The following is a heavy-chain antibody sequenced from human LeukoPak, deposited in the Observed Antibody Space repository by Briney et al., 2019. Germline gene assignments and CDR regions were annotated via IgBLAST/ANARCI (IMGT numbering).Heavy chain of an antibody. CDR3: AKGFAGSGYSFLQGGFDY. CDR1: GFTFSNYA. CDR2: ISGSGGTT. Sequence: GGSLRLSCAASGFTFSNYAMSWVRQAPGKGLEWVSAISGSGGTTYYADSVKGRFTISRDNSRNTLFLQMNSLRAEGTAVYYCAKGFAGSGYSFLQGGFDYWGQGTLVTVSS. D-gene: IGHD3-22*01. V-gene: IGHV3-23*01. J-gene: IGHJ4*02.